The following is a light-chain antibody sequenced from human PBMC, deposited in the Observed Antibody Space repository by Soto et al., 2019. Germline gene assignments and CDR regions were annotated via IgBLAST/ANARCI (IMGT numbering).Light chain of an antibody. Sequence: EIVMTQSPATLSVSPGERATLSCRASQSVSSNLAWYQQKPGQAPRLLIYGASTRATGIPARFSGSGSGTEFTLTISSLKYEDFAVYYCQQYNNWPPSTFGQGTK. CDR1: QSVSSN. CDR3: QQYNNWPPST. CDR2: GAS. V-gene: IGKV3-15*01. J-gene: IGKJ1*01.